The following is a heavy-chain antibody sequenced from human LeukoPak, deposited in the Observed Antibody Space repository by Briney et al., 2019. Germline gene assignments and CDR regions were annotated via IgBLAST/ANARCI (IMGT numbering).Heavy chain of an antibody. CDR3: AKGVLLYYDSSGLEY. CDR1: GFTFSSYA. J-gene: IGHJ4*02. D-gene: IGHD3-22*01. V-gene: IGHV3-23*01. Sequence: GGSLRLSCAASGFTFSSYAMSWVRQAPGKGLEWVSAISGSGGSTCYADSVKGRFTISRDNSKNTLYLQMNSLRAEDTAVYYCAKGVLLYYDSSGLEYWGQGTLVTVSS. CDR2: ISGSGGST.